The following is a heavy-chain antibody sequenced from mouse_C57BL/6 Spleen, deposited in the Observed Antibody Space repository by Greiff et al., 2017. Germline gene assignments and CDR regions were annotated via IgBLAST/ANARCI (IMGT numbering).Heavy chain of an antibody. CDR3: ARPYYSKGYYAMDY. J-gene: IGHJ4*01. CDR1: GYTFTDYY. Sequence: VKLQESGPELVKPGASVKISCKASGYTFTDYYINWVKQRPGQGLEWIGWIFPGSGSTYYNEKFKGKATLTVDKSSSTAYMLLSSLTSEDSAVYFCARPYYSKGYYAMDYWGQGTSVTVSS. D-gene: IGHD2-5*01. V-gene: IGHV1-75*01. CDR2: IFPGSGST.